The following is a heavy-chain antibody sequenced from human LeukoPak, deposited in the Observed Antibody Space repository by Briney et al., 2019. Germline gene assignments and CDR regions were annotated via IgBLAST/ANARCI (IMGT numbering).Heavy chain of an antibody. CDR3: ARVVQSTDSSGFYLPEYFQH. D-gene: IGHD3-22*01. Sequence: SETLSLTCAVYGGSLSDYYWSWIRQSPGKGLEWIGEISHRGRTYYNLSLKSRVTISIDTSKNQFSLKLRSVTAADTAVYYCARVVQSTDSSGFYLPEYFQHWGQGTLVTVSS. J-gene: IGHJ1*01. V-gene: IGHV4-34*01. CDR1: GGSLSDYY. CDR2: ISHRGRT.